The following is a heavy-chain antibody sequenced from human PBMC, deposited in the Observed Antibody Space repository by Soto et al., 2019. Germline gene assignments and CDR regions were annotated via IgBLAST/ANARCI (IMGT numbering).Heavy chain of an antibody. CDR3: ARDRDVLRFLEWLSEFDY. CDR1: GYTFTSYG. CDR2: INAYNGNT. J-gene: IGHJ4*02. V-gene: IGHV1-18*01. D-gene: IGHD3-3*01. Sequence: QVQLVQSGAEVKKPGASVKVSCKASGYTFTSYGISWVRQAPGQGLEWMGWINAYNGNTNYAQKLQGRVTMTTDTSTSTAYMELRSLRSDDTAVYYCARDRDVLRFLEWLSEFDYWGQGTLVTVSS.